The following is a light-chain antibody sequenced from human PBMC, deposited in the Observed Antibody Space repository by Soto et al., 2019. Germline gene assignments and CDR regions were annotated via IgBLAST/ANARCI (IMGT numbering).Light chain of an antibody. V-gene: IGLV1-40*01. CDR2: GNN. Sequence: QSVLTQPPSVSGAPGQGVTISCTGGSSNIGAGSDVHWYQQLPGTAPKLLIYGNNNRPSGVPDRFSGSKSGTSASLAITGLQAEDEADYYCQSYDTSLSALYVFGTGTKLTVL. J-gene: IGLJ1*01. CDR1: SSNIGAGSD. CDR3: QSYDTSLSALYV.